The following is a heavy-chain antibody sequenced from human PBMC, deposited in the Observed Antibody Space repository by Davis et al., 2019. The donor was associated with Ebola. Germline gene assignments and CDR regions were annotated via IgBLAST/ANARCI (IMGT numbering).Heavy chain of an antibody. J-gene: IGHJ4*02. CDR2: ISAYNGNT. CDR3: ARGFTMIVAGWCDY. CDR1: GYTFTSYG. V-gene: IGHV1-18*04. Sequence: ASSVNVSCKASGYTFTSYGISWVRQAPGQGREWMGWISAYNGNTNYAQKLQGRVTMTTDTSTSTAYMELKSLRSDDTAVYYCARGFTMIVAGWCDYWGQGTLVTVSS. D-gene: IGHD3-22*01.